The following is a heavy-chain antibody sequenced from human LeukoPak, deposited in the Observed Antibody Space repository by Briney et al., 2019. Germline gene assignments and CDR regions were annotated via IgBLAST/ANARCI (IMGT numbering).Heavy chain of an antibody. CDR3: ARDIDYCDGMDV. V-gene: IGHV1-8*02. D-gene: IGHD5-12*01. CDR2: MSPYNGNT. J-gene: IGHJ6*02. Sequence: GASVKVSCKASGYTFTSYGINWVRQAPGQGLEWMGWMSPYNGNTNYAQKFQGRVTMTRNTSISTAYMELRSLRSEDTAVYYCARDIDYCDGMDVWGQGTTVTVSS. CDR1: GYTFTSYG.